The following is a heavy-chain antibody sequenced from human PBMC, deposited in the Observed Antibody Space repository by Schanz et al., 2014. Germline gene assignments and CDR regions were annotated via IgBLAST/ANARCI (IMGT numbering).Heavy chain of an antibody. CDR1: GFTFSSYW. Sequence: EVQLVESGGGLVQPGGSLRLSCAASGFTFSSYWMHWVRQAPGKGLEWVATISQDGTEKYYVDSVKGRFTISRDNAKNSLFVQMNRLRADDTALYYCARSTSMYFLQWGQGTLVTVSS. V-gene: IGHV3-7*01. J-gene: IGHJ1*01. CDR2: ISQDGTEK. D-gene: IGHD2-2*01. CDR3: ARSTSMYFLQ.